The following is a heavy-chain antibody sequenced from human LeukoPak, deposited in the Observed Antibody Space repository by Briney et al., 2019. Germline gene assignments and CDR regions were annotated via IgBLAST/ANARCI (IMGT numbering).Heavy chain of an antibody. CDR3: AKVGSSSSFG. V-gene: IGHV3-30*18. Sequence: PGKSLRLSCAASGFTFSSYGMHWVRQAPGKGLEWVAVISYDGSNKYYADSVKGRFTISRDNSKNTLYLQMNSLRAEDTAVYYCAKVGSSSSFGWGQGTLVTVPS. CDR2: ISYDGSNK. D-gene: IGHD6-6*01. CDR1: GFTFSSYG. J-gene: IGHJ4*02.